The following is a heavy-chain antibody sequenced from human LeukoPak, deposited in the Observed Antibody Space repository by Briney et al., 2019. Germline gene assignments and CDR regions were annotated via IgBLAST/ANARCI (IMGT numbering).Heavy chain of an antibody. D-gene: IGHD6-19*01. J-gene: IGHJ4*02. V-gene: IGHV3-30*18. CDR3: AKSWAVADLGY. CDR2: ISYDGSNK. Sequence: GGSLRLSCAASGFTFSSYAMSWVRQAPGKGLEWVAVISYDGSNKYYADSVKGRFTISRDNSKNTLYLQMNSLRAEDTAVYYCAKSWAVADLGYWGQGTLVTVSS. CDR1: GFTFSSYA.